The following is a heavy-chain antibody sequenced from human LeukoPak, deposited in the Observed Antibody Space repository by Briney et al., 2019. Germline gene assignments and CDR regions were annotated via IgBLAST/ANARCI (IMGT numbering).Heavy chain of an antibody. CDR3: ARDGVNYDYVWGSYREYNWFDP. D-gene: IGHD3-16*02. V-gene: IGHV1-2*04. CDR1: GYTFTSYY. CDR2: IDPNSGGT. J-gene: IGHJ5*02. Sequence: ASVKVSCKASGYTFTSYYMHWVRQAPGQGLEWMGWIDPNSGGTNYAQKFQGWVTMTRDTSISTACMELSRLRSDDTAVYYCARDGVNYDYVWGSYREYNWFDPWGQGTLVTVSS.